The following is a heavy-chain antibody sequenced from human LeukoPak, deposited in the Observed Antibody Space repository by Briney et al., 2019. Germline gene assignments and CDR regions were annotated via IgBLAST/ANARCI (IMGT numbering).Heavy chain of an antibody. Sequence: SETLSLTCTVSGGSISSHYWSWIRQPPGKGLEWIGEINHSGSTNYNPSLKSRVTISVDTSKNQFSLKLSSVTAADTAVYYCARARRSTATIDYWGQGTLVTVSS. V-gene: IGHV4-34*01. CDR3: ARARRSTATIDY. CDR1: GGSISSHY. D-gene: IGHD2-15*01. J-gene: IGHJ4*02. CDR2: INHSGST.